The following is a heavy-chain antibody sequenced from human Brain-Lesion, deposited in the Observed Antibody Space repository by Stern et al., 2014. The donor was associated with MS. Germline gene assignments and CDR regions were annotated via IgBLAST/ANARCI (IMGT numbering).Heavy chain of an antibody. CDR1: GFSLSPYS. Sequence: EVQLVESGGGLVRRGGSLRLSCAASGFSLSPYSVRWVRQAPGQGLEWAATISSTLNYLYYADPVKGRFTISRDNAKNSVFLQMNGLGTDDTAVYYCARCSGDAYYRGLDVWGQGTTVTVSS. CDR3: ARCSGDAYYRGLDV. J-gene: IGHJ6*02. D-gene: IGHD2-21*01. V-gene: IGHV3-21*01. CDR2: ISSTLNYL.